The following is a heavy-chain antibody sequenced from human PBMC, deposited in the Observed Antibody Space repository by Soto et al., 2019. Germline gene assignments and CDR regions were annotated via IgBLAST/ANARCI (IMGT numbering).Heavy chain of an antibody. D-gene: IGHD5-12*01. CDR3: ARDRVLSRGYGDAFDM. Sequence: QVQLVESGGGVVQPGRSLRLSCAASGFTFSRYGMNWVRQAPGKGLEWVAGIGFDGNSKYYADSVKGRLTISRDNSKSTLYVQMNSLRVEDTVVYYCARDRVLSRGYGDAFDMWGQGTIVTVSS. J-gene: IGHJ3*02. V-gene: IGHV3-33*01. CDR2: IGFDGNSK. CDR1: GFTFSRYG.